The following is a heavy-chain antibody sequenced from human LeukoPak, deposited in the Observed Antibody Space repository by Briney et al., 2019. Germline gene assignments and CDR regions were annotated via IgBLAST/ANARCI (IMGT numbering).Heavy chain of an antibody. CDR2: IYYSGNT. D-gene: IGHD2-15*01. J-gene: IGHJ6*02. V-gene: IGHV4-59*12. CDR1: GGSITNYY. Sequence: PSETLSLTCTVSGGSITNYYWSWIRQPPGKELEWIGYIYYSGNTNYNPSLGSRVTISVDTSKNHLSLKLSSVTAADTAVYYCARVVVVAATVSYYYYGMDVWGQGTTVTVSS. CDR3: ARVVVVAATVSYYYYGMDV.